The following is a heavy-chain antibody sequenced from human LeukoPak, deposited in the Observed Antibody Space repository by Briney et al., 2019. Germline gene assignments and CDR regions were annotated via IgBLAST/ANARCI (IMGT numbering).Heavy chain of an antibody. CDR3: ARNLGYSSSWTDY. CDR1: GYTFTGYY. V-gene: IGHV1-2*02. J-gene: IGHJ4*02. D-gene: IGHD6-13*01. CDR2: INPNSGGT. Sequence: ASVKVSCKASGYTFTGYYMHWVRQAPGQGLEWMGWINPNSGGTNYAQKFQGRVTMTRDTSISTAYMELSRLRSDDTAVYYCARNLGYSSSWTDYWGQGTLVTVSS.